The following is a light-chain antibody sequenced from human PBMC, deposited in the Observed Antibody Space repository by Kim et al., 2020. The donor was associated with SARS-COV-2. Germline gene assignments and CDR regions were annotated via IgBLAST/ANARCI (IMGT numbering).Light chain of an antibody. Sequence: QSVLTQPPSASGTPGQRVTISCSGGSSNIGTNTVNWYQQVPGTAPKLLIYSNNQRPSGVPDRFSGSKSGTSASLAISGLQSEDEADYYCATWDDSLNGPVFGGGTQLTVL. CDR1: SSNIGTNT. CDR3: ATWDDSLNGPV. J-gene: IGLJ3*02. V-gene: IGLV1-44*01. CDR2: SNN.